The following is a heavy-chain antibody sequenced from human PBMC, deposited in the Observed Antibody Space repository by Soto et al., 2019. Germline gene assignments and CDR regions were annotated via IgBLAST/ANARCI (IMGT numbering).Heavy chain of an antibody. J-gene: IGHJ4*02. D-gene: IGHD1-1*01. Sequence: EVQLVESGGGLVKPGGSLRLSCAASGFTFSNAWMSWVRQAPGKGLEWVGRIKSKTDGATTDYAAPVKGRFTISRDDSKNAVYLQMKGVKAGDRGVYYCSTDAEWKNNWWGRGSLVTVAS. CDR3: STDAEWKNNW. CDR2: IKSKTDGATT. V-gene: IGHV3-15*01. CDR1: GFTFSNAW.